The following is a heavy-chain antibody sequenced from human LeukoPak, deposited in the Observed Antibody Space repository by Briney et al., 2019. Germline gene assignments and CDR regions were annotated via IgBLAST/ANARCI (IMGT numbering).Heavy chain of an antibody. V-gene: IGHV3-49*04. Sequence: GGSLRLSCTASGFTFGDYAMSWVRQAPGKGLEWVGFIRSKTYRGTAEYAASVKGRFTISRDDSKSIAYLQTNRLKTDDTAVYYCTSVYDTSAYYHSGVDYWGQGTLVTVSS. CDR2: IRSKTYRGTA. CDR1: GFTFGDYA. CDR3: TSVYDTSAYYHSGVDY. J-gene: IGHJ4*02. D-gene: IGHD3-22*01.